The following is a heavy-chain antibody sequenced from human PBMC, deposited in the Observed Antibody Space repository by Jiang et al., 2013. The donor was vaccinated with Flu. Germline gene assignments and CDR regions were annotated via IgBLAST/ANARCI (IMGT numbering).Heavy chain of an antibody. J-gene: IGHJ6*03. D-gene: IGHD3-22*01. CDR3: ARVRYYDSSGYQYYMDV. CDR2: IIPIFGTA. CDR1: TFSSYA. V-gene: IGHV1-69*06. Sequence: TFSSYAISWVRQAPGQGLEWMGGIIPIFGTANYAQKFQGRVTITADKSTSTAYMELSSLRSEDTAVYYCARVRYYDSSGYQYYMDVWGKGTTVTVSS.